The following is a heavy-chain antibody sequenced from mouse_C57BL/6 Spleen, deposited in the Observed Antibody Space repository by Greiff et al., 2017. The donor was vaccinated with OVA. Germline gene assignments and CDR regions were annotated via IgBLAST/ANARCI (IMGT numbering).Heavy chain of an antibody. CDR2: IYPGSGST. Sequence: QVQLQQPGAELVKPGASVKMSCKASGYTFTSYWITWVKQRPGQGLEWIGDIYPGSGSTNYNEKFKSKATLTVDTSSSTAYKQLSSLTSEDSAVYYCARGEGNYYGNYEPVADWGKGTLVTVSA. CDR1: GYTFTSYW. J-gene: IGHJ3*01. D-gene: IGHD2-1*01. V-gene: IGHV1-55*01. CDR3: ARGEGNYYGNYEPVAD.